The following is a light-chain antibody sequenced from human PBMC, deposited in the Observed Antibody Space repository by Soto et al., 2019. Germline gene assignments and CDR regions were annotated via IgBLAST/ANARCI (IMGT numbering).Light chain of an antibody. CDR2: GVS. Sequence: EIVMTQSPTTLSVSPGERATLSCRATQSLSSSLAWYQQKPGQAPRLLIHGVSSRATGTPARFSGSGSGTEFTLTISSLQSEDFAVYYCQQYNNWPPTFGQGTKVEIK. CDR1: QSLSSS. CDR3: QQYNNWPPT. J-gene: IGKJ1*01. V-gene: IGKV3-15*01.